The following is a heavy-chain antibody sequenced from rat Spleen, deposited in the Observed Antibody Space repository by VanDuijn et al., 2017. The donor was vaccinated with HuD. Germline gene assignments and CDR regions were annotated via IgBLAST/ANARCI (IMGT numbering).Heavy chain of an antibody. V-gene: IGHV3-3*01. J-gene: IGHJ2*01. D-gene: IGHD1-10*01. Sequence: EVQLQESGPGPVKVSESLSLTCSVTGNSIANGYRWNWIRRFPGSKLEWMGYINSAGTTVYNPSLKSRISITRDTTRNQFFLQVNSVTTEDTATYFCARYTATISFDYWGRGVMVTVSS. CDR1: GNSIANGYR. CDR2: INSAGTT. CDR3: ARYTATISFDY.